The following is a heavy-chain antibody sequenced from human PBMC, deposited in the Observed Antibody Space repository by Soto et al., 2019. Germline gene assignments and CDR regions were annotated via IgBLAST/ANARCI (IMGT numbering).Heavy chain of an antibody. CDR2: FNPYTGGT. V-gene: IGHV1-46*01. D-gene: IGHD1-1*01. Sequence: QGQLVQSGAEVKKPGASVKVSCKASGYTFTTYYIHWMRQAPGQGLEWMGMFNPYTGGTRYAHKFQGRVTMTGETATSTGYMELSRLRSDETAVYYGARLWGEIGTAFDPCGQGTLVTGSS. CDR1: GYTFTTYY. CDR3: ARLWGEIGTAFDP. J-gene: IGHJ5*02.